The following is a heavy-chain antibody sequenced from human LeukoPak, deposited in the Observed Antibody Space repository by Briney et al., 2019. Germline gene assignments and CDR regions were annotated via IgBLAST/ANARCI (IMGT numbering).Heavy chain of an antibody. CDR3: ARISAAARSYYFDY. CDR1: GGSISSYY. V-gene: IGHV4-59*08. D-gene: IGHD6-13*01. CDR2: IYYSGST. J-gene: IGHJ4*02. Sequence: SETLSLTCTVSGGSISSYYWSWIRQPPGKGLEWIGYIYYSGSTNYNPSLKSRVTISVDTSKNQFSLKLSSVTAADTAVYYCARISAAARSYYFDYWGQGTLVTVSS.